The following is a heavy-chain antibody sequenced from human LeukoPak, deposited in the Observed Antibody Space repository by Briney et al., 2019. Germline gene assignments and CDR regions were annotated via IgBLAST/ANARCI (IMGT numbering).Heavy chain of an antibody. J-gene: IGHJ5*02. CDR3: ARDQSSVAGTTYNWFDP. CDR2: ISYDGSNK. Sequence: GGSLRLSCAASGFTFSSYGMHWVRQAPGKGLEWVAVISYDGSNKYNEDSVKGRFTISRDNSKNTLYLQMNSLRAEDTAVYYCARDQSSVAGTTYNWFDPWGQGTLVTVSS. CDR1: GFTFSSYG. V-gene: IGHV3-30*03. D-gene: IGHD6-19*01.